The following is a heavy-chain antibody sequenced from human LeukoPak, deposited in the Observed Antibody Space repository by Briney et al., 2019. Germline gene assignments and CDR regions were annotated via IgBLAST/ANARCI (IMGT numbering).Heavy chain of an antibody. D-gene: IGHD3-22*01. CDR1: GFIFSSYG. CDR2: IWYDGSNK. V-gene: IGHV3-33*01. CDR3: ARSYDSSGYLE. J-gene: IGHJ4*02. Sequence: GGSLRLSCAASGFIFSSYGMHWVRQAPGKGLEWVAVIWYDGSNKYYADSVKGRFTISRDNSKNTLYLQMNSLRAEDTAVYYCARSYDSSGYLEWGQGTLVTVSS.